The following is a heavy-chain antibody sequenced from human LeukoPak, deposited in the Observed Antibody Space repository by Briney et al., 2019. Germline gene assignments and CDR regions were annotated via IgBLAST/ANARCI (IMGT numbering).Heavy chain of an antibody. CDR2: ISYDVNKG. Sequence: PGGSLRLSCAASGFTFNNYIIHWVRQAPGKGLEWVAVISYDVNKGIYADSAKGRFTISRDNSKSTLYLQMNSLRPEDTAVYYCAKDPYSSGWYGWSDSWGQGTLVTVAS. V-gene: IGHV3-30*04. CDR3: AKDPYSSGWYGWSDS. J-gene: IGHJ5*01. CDR1: GFTFNNYI. D-gene: IGHD6-19*01.